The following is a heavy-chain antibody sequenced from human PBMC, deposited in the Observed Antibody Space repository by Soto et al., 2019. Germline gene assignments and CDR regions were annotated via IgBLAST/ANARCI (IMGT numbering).Heavy chain of an antibody. Sequence: QVQLQESGPGLVKPSETLSFICTVSYGSINNYHWTWIRQPAGRGLEWIGRIFSTGSTAYNASLKSRVTMSVDRSKNQFSLRLTSMTAADTAVYYCARDVASPGISGSWGALDIWGRGTLVTVSS. J-gene: IGHJ3*02. CDR2: IFSTGST. CDR3: ARDVASPGISGSWGALDI. CDR1: YGSINNYH. V-gene: IGHV4-4*07. D-gene: IGHD1-20*01.